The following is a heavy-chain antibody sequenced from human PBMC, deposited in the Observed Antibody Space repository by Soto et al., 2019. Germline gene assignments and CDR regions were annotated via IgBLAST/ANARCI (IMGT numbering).Heavy chain of an antibody. Sequence: GESLKISCNGSAYSFTNYWIGWVRQMPGKGLEWMGSIYPGDSDIKYSPSFQGQVTISADKSINTAYLQWSSLKASDSAMYYCARTASGHYYERFDYWGHGTLVTVSS. V-gene: IGHV5-51*01. CDR2: IYPGDSDI. CDR3: ARTASGHYYERFDY. CDR1: AYSFTNYW. D-gene: IGHD3-3*01. J-gene: IGHJ5*01.